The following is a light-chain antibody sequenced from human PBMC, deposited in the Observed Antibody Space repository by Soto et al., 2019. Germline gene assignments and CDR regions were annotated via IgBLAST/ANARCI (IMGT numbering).Light chain of an antibody. V-gene: IGKV2-28*01. J-gene: IGKJ1*01. CDR3: EQTLHSPWT. CDR2: LGS. CDR1: QSLLHRNTYNY. Sequence: DIVMTQSPLSLPVPPGEAASISCRSSQSLLHRNTYNYLNWYLQKPGQSPQVLIYLGSTRASGVADRVVGRGSSTNFTLKSSRVEAEDVAIYYCEQTLHSPWTFGRGTKVEIK.